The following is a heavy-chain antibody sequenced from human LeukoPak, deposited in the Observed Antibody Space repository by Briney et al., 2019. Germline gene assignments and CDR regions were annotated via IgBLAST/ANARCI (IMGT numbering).Heavy chain of an antibody. D-gene: IGHD2-2*01. CDR3: ARGRGTRLGYCSSTSCYGWDY. J-gene: IGHJ4*02. Sequence: SGTLSLTCAVSGGSISSSNWWSWVRQPPGKGLEWIGEIYHSGSTNYNPSLKSRVTISVDKSKNQFSLKLSSVTAADTAVYYCARGRGTRLGYCSSTSCYGWDYWGQGTLVTVSS. V-gene: IGHV4-4*02. CDR2: IYHSGST. CDR1: GGSISSSNW.